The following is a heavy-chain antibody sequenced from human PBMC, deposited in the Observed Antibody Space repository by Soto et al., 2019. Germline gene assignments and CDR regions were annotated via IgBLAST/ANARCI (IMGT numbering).Heavy chain of an antibody. J-gene: IGHJ5*02. CDR1: GDSVSSNSAA. V-gene: IGHV6-1*01. Sequence: SQTLSLTCAISGDSVSSNSAAWNWIRQSPSRGLEWLGRTYYRSKWYNDYAVSVKSRITINPDTSKNQFSLQLNSVTPEDTAVYYCARDGWQLHQLLTWFDPWGQGTLLTVSS. CDR3: ARDGWQLHQLLTWFDP. D-gene: IGHD2-15*01. CDR2: TYYRSKWYN.